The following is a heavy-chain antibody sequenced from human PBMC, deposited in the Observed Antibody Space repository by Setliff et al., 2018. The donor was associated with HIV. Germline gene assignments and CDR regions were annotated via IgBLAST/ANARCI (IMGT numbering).Heavy chain of an antibody. J-gene: IGHJ4*02. CDR1: GDSISSGSYY. D-gene: IGHD1-26*01. V-gene: IGHV4-61*02. Sequence: SQTLSLTCTVSGDSISSGSYYWSWFRQPAGKELEWIGLIYISGSTIYNPSLKSRVTITINTSKRQFSLNLSSVTAADSAMYYCARESGIVGAQGFDYWSQGTLVTVSS. CDR3: ARESGIVGAQGFDY. CDR2: IYISGST.